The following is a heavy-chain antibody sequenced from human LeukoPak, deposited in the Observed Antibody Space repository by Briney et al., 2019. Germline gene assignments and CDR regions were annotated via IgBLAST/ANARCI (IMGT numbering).Heavy chain of an antibody. Sequence: KPSETLSLTCSVSGGSISSGMYYWGWIRQPPRKGLEWIVSIYHSGSTFYNSSLKGRVTISVDTTRNQFSPNLNPVTAADTAVYYCARTAAGYLSYYFDYWGQGTLVSVSS. J-gene: IGHJ4*01. D-gene: IGHD6-13*01. CDR3: ARTAAGYLSYYFDY. CDR1: GGSISSGMYY. CDR2: IYHSGST. V-gene: IGHV4-39*01.